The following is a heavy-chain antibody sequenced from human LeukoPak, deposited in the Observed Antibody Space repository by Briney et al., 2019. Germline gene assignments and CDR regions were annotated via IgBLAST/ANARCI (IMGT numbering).Heavy chain of an antibody. CDR3: ARDLYNWNDAAGRGY. V-gene: IGHV1-2*02. CDR2: INPNSGGT. J-gene: IGHJ4*02. Sequence: GASVKVSCKASGYTFTGYYMHWVRQAPGQGLEWMGWINPNSGGTNYAQKFQGRVTMTRDTSISTAYMELSRLRSDDTAVYYCARDLYNWNDAAGRGYWGQGTLVTVSS. CDR1: GYTFTGYY. D-gene: IGHD1-20*01.